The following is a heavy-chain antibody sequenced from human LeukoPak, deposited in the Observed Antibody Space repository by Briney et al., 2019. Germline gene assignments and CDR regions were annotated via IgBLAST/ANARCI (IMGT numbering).Heavy chain of an antibody. CDR2: INHSGST. Sequence: SSETLSLTCAVYGGSFSGYYWSWIRQPPGKGLEWIGEINHSGSTNYNPSLKSRVTISVDTSKNQFSLKLSSVTAADTAVYYCARRYSSSWYSGWFDPWGQGTLVTVSS. J-gene: IGHJ5*02. CDR1: GGSFSGYY. D-gene: IGHD6-13*01. CDR3: ARRYSSSWYSGWFDP. V-gene: IGHV4-34*01.